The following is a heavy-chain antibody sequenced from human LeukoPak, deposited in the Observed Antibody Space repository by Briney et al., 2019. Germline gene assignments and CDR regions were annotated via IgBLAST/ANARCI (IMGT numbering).Heavy chain of an antibody. V-gene: IGHV4-61*02. Sequence: SETLSLTCTVSGGSISSGSYYWSWIRQPAGKGLEWIGRIYTSGSTNYNPSLKSRVTISVDTSKNQFSLKLSSVTAADTAVYYCARHSSPLVVVPAFDYWGQGTLVTVSS. CDR3: ARHSSPLVVVPAFDY. J-gene: IGHJ4*02. D-gene: IGHD2-2*01. CDR2: IYTSGST. CDR1: GGSISSGSYY.